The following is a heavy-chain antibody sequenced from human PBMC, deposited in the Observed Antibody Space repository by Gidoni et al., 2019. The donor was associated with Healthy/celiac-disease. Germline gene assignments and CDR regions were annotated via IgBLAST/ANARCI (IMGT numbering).Heavy chain of an antibody. CDR3: AKARRGFCGGDCMRGDY. V-gene: IGHV3-23*01. J-gene: IGHJ4*02. CDR2: ISGSGGST. Sequence: EVQLLESGGGLVQPGGSLKLSCAASGFTFSSYAISWVRQAPGKGLEWVSAISGSGGSTYYADSVKGLFTISRDNSKNTLYLQMNSLRAEDTAVYYCAKARRGFCGGDCMRGDYWGQGTLVTVSS. D-gene: IGHD2-21*01. CDR1: GFTFSSYA.